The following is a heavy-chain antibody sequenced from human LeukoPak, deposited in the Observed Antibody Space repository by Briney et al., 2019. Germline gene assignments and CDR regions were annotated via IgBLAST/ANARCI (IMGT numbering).Heavy chain of an antibody. CDR3: AKDWASSGSGS. J-gene: IGHJ5*02. CDR1: GFTFSRYS. Sequence: GSLRLSCAASGFTFSRYSMNWVRQAPGKGLEWVAVISYDGSNKYYADSVKGRFTISRDNSKNTLYLQMNSLRAEDTAVYYCAKDWASSGSGSWGQGTLVTVSS. V-gene: IGHV3-30*18. D-gene: IGHD6-19*01. CDR2: ISYDGSNK.